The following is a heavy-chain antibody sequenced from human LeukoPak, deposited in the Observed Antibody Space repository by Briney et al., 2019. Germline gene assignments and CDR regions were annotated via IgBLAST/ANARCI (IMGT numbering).Heavy chain of an antibody. CDR1: GDSISSYY. J-gene: IGHJ3*02. CDR3: ARVTYSSSSGGAFDI. D-gene: IGHD6-6*01. Sequence: SETLSLTCTASGDSISSYYWTWIRQPPGKGLEWIGYIYYSGSTNYNPSLKSRVTISVDTSKNQFSLKLSSVTAADTAVYYCARVTYSSSSGGAFDIWGQGTTVTVSS. V-gene: IGHV4-59*01. CDR2: IYYSGST.